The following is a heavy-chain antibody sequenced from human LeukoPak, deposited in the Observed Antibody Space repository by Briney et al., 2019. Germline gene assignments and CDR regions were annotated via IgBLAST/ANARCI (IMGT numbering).Heavy chain of an antibody. V-gene: IGHV3-9*01. CDR1: GFTFVDYA. CDR3: ARAYYYDSSGPDY. Sequence: GGSLRLSCAASGFTFVDYAMHWARQPPGKGLEWVSGISWNSGSIGYADSVKGRFTISRDNAKNSLYLQMNSLRAEDTALYYCARAYYYDSSGPDYWGQGTLVTVSS. D-gene: IGHD3-22*01. CDR2: ISWNSGSI. J-gene: IGHJ4*02.